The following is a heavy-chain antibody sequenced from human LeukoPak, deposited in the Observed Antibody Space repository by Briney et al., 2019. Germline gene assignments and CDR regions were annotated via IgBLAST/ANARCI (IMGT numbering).Heavy chain of an antibody. V-gene: IGHV3-9*01. CDR1: GFTFDDYA. J-gene: IGHJ5*02. CDR2: ISWNSGSI. CDR3: ARDLEDCSGGSCYSWFDP. D-gene: IGHD2-15*01. Sequence: GGSLRLSCAASGFTFDDYAMHWVRQAPGKGLEWVSGISWNSGSIGYADSVKGRFTISRDNSKNTLYLQMNSLRAEDTAVYYCARDLEDCSGGSCYSWFDPWGQGTLVTVSS.